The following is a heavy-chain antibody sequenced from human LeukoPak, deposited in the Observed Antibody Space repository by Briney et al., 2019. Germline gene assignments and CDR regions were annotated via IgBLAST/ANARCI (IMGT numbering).Heavy chain of an antibody. CDR1: GDSIRNYY. V-gene: IGHV4-59*12. J-gene: IGHJ4*02. CDR3: AREGDPCFSDSSGFLGY. D-gene: IGHD3-22*01. CDR2: MDYGGSN. Sequence: PSETIFLTWTVSGDSIRNYYGSWIRQPPGRVLEWGGYMDYGGSNTYNPSLESRVTISVDTSKNPFSLNLGTVTAADTAVYYCAREGDPCFSDSSGFLGYWGQGTLVTVSS.